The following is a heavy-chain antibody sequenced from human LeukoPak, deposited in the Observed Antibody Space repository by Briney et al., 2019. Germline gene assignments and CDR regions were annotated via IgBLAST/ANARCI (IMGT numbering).Heavy chain of an antibody. Sequence: ASVKVSCKASGYTFTSYDINWVRQATGQGLEWVGWMNPNSGNTGYAQKFQGRVTMTRNTSISTAYMELSSLRSEDTAVYYCARGVVAAAGTIYYYYYYMDVWGKGTTVTISS. V-gene: IGHV1-8*01. D-gene: IGHD6-13*01. CDR2: MNPNSGNT. CDR1: GYTFTSYD. J-gene: IGHJ6*03. CDR3: ARGVVAAAGTIYYYYYYMDV.